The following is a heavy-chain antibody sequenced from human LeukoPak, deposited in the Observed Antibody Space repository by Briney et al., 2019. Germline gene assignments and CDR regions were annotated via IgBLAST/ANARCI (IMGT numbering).Heavy chain of an antibody. J-gene: IGHJ3*02. Sequence: PSETLSLTCTVSGGSISSYYWSWIRQPPGKGLEWIGSIYHSGSTYYNPSLKSRVTISVDTSKNQFSLKLSSVTAADTAVYYCARVGGIVGARGAFDIWGQGTMVTVSS. CDR2: IYHSGST. D-gene: IGHD1-26*01. CDR1: GGSISSYY. CDR3: ARVGGIVGARGAFDI. V-gene: IGHV4-38-2*02.